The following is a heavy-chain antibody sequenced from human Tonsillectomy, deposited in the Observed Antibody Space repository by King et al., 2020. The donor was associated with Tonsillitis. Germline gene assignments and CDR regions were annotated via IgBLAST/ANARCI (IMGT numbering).Heavy chain of an antibody. D-gene: IGHD3-3*01. Sequence: VQLVESGGGLVQPGGSLRLSCAASGFTFSSYWMHWVRQAPGKGLVWVSRINSDGSNTNYADSVKGRFTISRDNAKNTLYLQMNSLRAEDTAVYYCARILRSGYYNYYYYGMDVWGQGTTVTVSS. J-gene: IGHJ6*02. CDR3: ARILRSGYYNYYYYGMDV. CDR2: INSDGSNT. CDR1: GFTFSSYW. V-gene: IGHV3-74*01.